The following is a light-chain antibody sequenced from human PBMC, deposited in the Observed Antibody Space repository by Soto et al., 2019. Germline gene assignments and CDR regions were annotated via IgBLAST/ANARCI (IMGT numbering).Light chain of an antibody. CDR2: GAS. CDR1: QSVTNSF. CDR3: QQYGSSPWT. Sequence: EIVLAQSPGTLSFSPGERATLSCRASQSVTNSFLAWYQQKPGQAPRLLIYGASRRATGIPDRFTGSGSGTDFTLTISRLEPEDFAVYYCQQYGSSPWTFGQGTKVVIK. V-gene: IGKV3-20*01. J-gene: IGKJ1*01.